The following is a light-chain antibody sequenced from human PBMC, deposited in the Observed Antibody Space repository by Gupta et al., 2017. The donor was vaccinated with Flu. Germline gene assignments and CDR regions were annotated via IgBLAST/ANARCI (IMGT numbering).Light chain of an antibody. V-gene: IGKV1-33*01. CDR3: QHYGALPYS. J-gene: IGKJ2*03. CDR2: DAS. CDR1: QDINNY. Sequence: ITCQASQDINNYLNWYQQKPGKAPELLIFDASNLEDGVPSRFSGSGFGTEFTFTISSLQSGDFATYYCQHYGALPYSFGQGTKVEMK.